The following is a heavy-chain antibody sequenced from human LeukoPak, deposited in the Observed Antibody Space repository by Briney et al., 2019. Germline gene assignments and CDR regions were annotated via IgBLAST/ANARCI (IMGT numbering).Heavy chain of an antibody. CDR2: INPNSGGT. CDR1: GGTFSSYA. CDR3: ARVSGVVVTIFDY. V-gene: IGHV1-2*02. D-gene: IGHD3-22*01. Sequence: ASVKVSCKASGGTFSSYAISWVRQAPGQGLEWMGWINPNSGGTNYAQKFQGRVTMTRDTSISTAYMELSRLRSDDTAVYYCARVSGVVVTIFDYWGQGTLVTVSS. J-gene: IGHJ4*02.